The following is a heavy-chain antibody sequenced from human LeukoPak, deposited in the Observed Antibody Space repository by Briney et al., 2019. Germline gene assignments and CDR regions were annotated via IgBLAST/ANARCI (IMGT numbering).Heavy chain of an antibody. V-gene: IGHV3-23*01. CDR3: AKLDIVVVVASGAFDI. Sequence: GGSLRLSCAASGFTFSSYAMSWVRQAPGKGLEWVSAISGSGGSTYYADSVKGRFTISRDNSKNTLYPQMNSLRAEDTAVYYCAKLDIVVVVASGAFDIWGQGTMVTVSS. D-gene: IGHD2-15*01. J-gene: IGHJ3*02. CDR2: ISGSGGST. CDR1: GFTFSSYA.